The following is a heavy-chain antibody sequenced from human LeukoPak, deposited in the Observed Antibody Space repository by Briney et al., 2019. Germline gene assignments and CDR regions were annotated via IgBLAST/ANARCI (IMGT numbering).Heavy chain of an antibody. V-gene: IGHV3-48*03. CDR2: ISSSGSTI. CDR3: ARGSPLVRGVIPPPDY. CDR1: GFTFSSYE. D-gene: IGHD3-10*01. Sequence: GGSLRLSCAASGFTFSSYEMNWVRQAPGKGLEWVSYISSSGSTIYYADSVKGRFTISRDNAKNSLYLQMNNLRAEDTAVYYCARGSPLVRGVIPPPDYWGQGTLVAVSS. J-gene: IGHJ4*02.